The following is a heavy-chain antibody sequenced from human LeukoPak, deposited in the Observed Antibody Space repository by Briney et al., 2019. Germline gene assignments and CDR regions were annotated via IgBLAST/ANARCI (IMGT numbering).Heavy chain of an antibody. D-gene: IGHD2-2*01. J-gene: IGHJ6*03. CDR2: IYYSGST. V-gene: IGHV4-30-4*08. CDR1: GGSISSGDYY. Sequence: PSETLSLTCTVSGGSISSGDYYWSWIRQPPGKGLEWIGYIYYSGSTYYNPSLKSRVTISVDTSKNQFSLKLSSVTAADTAVYYCARLGSGGYCSSTSCPRSARYYYMDVWGKGTTVTVSS. CDR3: ARLGSGGYCSSTSCPRSARYYYMDV.